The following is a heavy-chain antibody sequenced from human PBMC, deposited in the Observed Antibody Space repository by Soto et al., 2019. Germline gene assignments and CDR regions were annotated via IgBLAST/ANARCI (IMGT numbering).Heavy chain of an antibody. CDR2: IYYSGST. J-gene: IGHJ4*02. Sequence: SSETLSLTCTVSGGSISSYYWSWIRQPPGKGLEWIGYIYYSGSTNYNPSLKSRVTISVDTSKNQFSLKLSSVTAADTAVYYCARVPGPDFWSGYSSWYYFDYWGQGTLVTVSS. CDR3: ARVPGPDFWSGYSSWYYFDY. V-gene: IGHV4-59*01. CDR1: GGSISSYY. D-gene: IGHD3-3*01.